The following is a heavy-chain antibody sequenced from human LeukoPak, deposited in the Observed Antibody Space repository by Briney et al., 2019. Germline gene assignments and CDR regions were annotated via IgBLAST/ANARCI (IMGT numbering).Heavy chain of an antibody. CDR2: ISEDGSNK. D-gene: IGHD3-22*01. V-gene: IGHV3-7*01. CDR1: GVTFRNYW. J-gene: IGHJ4*02. Sequence: GGSLRLSCAASGVTFRNYWMSWIRQAPGKGLEWAAHISEDGSNKYYVDSVKGRFTISRDNAKNSLYLQMNSLRAEDTAVYYCARESYYDSSGYSIRFSYWGQGTLVTVS. CDR3: ARESYYDSSGYSIRFSY.